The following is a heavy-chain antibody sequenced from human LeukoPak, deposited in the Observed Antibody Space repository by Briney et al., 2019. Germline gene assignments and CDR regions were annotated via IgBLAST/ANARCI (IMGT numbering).Heavy chain of an antibody. J-gene: IGHJ6*03. CDR1: GFTFSRFW. CDR3: ARTTMVREVLSTWDYYYMDV. V-gene: IGHV3-74*01. Sequence: GGSLRLSCAASGFTFSRFWMHWVRQTPEKGLVWVSRINSDGSSTSYADSVKGRFTISRDNAKNTLYLQMNSLRAEDTAVYYCARTTMVREVLSTWDYYYMDVWGNGATVTISS. CDR2: INSDGSST. D-gene: IGHD3-10*01.